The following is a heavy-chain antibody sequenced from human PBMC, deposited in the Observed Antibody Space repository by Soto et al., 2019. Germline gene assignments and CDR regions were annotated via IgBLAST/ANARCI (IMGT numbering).Heavy chain of an antibody. J-gene: IGHJ4*02. CDR1: GFTFSNAW. CDR3: TTRKWGGWDY. Sequence: EVQLVESGGGLVKPGGSLRLSCAASGFTFSNAWMNWVRQAPGKGLEWVGRIKSKTDGGTTDYAAPVKDRFTISSDDSKNPLYLQMNSRKTEDTAVYYCTTRKWGGWDYWGQGTLVTVSS. CDR2: IKSKTDGGTT. V-gene: IGHV3-15*07. D-gene: IGHD1-26*01.